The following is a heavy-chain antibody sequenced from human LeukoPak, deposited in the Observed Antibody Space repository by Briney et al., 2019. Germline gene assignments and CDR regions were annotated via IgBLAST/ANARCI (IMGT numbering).Heavy chain of an antibody. D-gene: IGHD1-26*01. Sequence: SETLSFTCAVYGGSFSGYYWSWIRQPPGKGLEWIGEINHSGSTNYNPSLKSRVTISVDTSKNQFSLKLSSVTAADTAVFYCAREYRSGSYYYYYYGMDVWGQGTTVTVSS. J-gene: IGHJ6*02. CDR1: GGSFSGYY. V-gene: IGHV4-34*01. CDR3: AREYRSGSYYYYYYGMDV. CDR2: INHSGST.